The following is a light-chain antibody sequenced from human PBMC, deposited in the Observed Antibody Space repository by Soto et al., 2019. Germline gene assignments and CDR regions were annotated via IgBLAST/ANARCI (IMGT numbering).Light chain of an antibody. CDR1: QSIRNNY. V-gene: IGKV3-20*01. Sequence: EIVLTQSPDTLSLSPGDTVTLSCRASQSIRNNYLAWYQQKRGQAPRLLIYGASSRATGIPDRFSGSGSGTDFTLTISRLEPEDFAVYYCQQYGSSWWTFGEGSKVDFK. CDR3: QQYGSSWWT. J-gene: IGKJ1*01. CDR2: GAS.